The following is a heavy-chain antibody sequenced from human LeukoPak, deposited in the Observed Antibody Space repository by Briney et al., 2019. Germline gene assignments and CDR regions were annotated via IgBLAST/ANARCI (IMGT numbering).Heavy chain of an antibody. CDR3: AITIGIPAAIVTPSWFDP. D-gene: IGHD2-2*02. Sequence: ASVKVSCTASGGTFSITCVRQAPGQGLEWMGRIIPILGIANYAQKFQGRVTITADKSTSTAYMELSSLRSEDTAVYFCAITIGIPAAIVTPSWFDPWGQGTLVTVSS. V-gene: IGHV1-69*02. CDR2: IIPILGIA. CDR1: GGTFS. J-gene: IGHJ5*02.